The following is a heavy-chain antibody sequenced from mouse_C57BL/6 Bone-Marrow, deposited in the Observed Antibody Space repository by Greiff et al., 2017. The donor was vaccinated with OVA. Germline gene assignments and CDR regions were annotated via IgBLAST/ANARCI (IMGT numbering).Heavy chain of an antibody. CDR3: TARAQAPYYYAMDY. J-gene: IGHJ4*01. CDR1: GFTFSNYW. V-gene: IGHV6-3*01. CDR2: IRLKSDNYAT. D-gene: IGHD3-2*02. Sequence: DVQLVESGGGLVQPGGSMKLSCVAPGFTFSNYWMNWVRQSPEKGLEWVAQIRLKSDNYATHYAESVKGRFTISRDDSKSSVYLQMNNLRAEDTGIYYCTARAQAPYYYAMDYWGQGTSVTVSS.